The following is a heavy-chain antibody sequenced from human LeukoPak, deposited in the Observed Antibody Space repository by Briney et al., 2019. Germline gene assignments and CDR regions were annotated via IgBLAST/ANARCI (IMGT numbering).Heavy chain of an antibody. CDR1: GLTFSEYT. V-gene: IGHV3-43*01. CDR2: ITWDGGST. CDR3: ARDREGFDP. Sequence: QAGGSLRLSCAASGLTFSEYTMHWVRQTPGKGLEWVSLITWDGGSTFYADSVKGRFTISRDNAKNSLYLQMNSLRAEDTAVYYCARDREGFDPWGQGTLVTVSS. J-gene: IGHJ5*02.